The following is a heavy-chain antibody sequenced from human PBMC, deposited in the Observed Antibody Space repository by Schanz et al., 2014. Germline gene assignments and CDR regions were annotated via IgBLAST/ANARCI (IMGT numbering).Heavy chain of an antibody. V-gene: IGHV3-23*04. Sequence: VQLVESGGGVVQPGGSLRLSCAASGFTFSNFAIHWVRQAPGKGLEWVSTISGSGGSTYYADSVKGRFTISRDNSKNTLYVQMNSLRAEDTAVYYCAKVREWWPYYFDYWGQGTLVTVSS. J-gene: IGHJ4*02. CDR1: GFTFSNFA. CDR2: ISGSGGST. CDR3: AKVREWWPYYFDY. D-gene: IGHD2-15*01.